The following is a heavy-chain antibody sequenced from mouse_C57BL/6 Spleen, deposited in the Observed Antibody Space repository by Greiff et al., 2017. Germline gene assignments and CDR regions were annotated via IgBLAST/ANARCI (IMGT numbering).Heavy chain of an antibody. CDR3: ARDPYYYGSSDWYFDV. D-gene: IGHD1-1*01. J-gene: IGHJ1*03. Sequence: QVHVKQPGAELVKPGASVTMSCKASGYTFTSYWMHWVKQRPGRGLEWIGRIDPNSGGNKYNEKFKRKAKLTVNKPTSTAYRQLSSLTTEYSAVYYCARDPYYYGSSDWYFDVWGTGTTVTVSS. V-gene: IGHV1-72*01. CDR2: IDPNSGGN. CDR1: GYTFTSYW.